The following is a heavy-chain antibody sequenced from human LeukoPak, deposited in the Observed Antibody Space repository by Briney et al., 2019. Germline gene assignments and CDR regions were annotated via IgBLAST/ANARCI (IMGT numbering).Heavy chain of an antibody. CDR1: XXXXSXXSYY. CDR3: ARDRGYSYGPTTKDAFDI. J-gene: IGHJ3*02. CDR2: XYYSGST. Sequence: EXLSLTCTXXXXXXSXXSYYXXWXRQXXXXGXXXXXYXYYSGSTNYNPSLKSRVTISVDTSKNQFSLKLSSVTAADTAVYYCARDRGYSYGPTTKDAFDIWGQGTMVTVSS. D-gene: IGHD5-18*01. V-gene: IGHV4-61*01.